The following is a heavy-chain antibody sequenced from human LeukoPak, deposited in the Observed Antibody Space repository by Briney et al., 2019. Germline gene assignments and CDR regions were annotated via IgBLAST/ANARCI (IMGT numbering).Heavy chain of an antibody. CDR1: GFTVSSNY. D-gene: IGHD4/OR15-4a*01. J-gene: IGHJ6*02. CDR3: ARVLYYYGMDV. CDR2: IYSSGST. V-gene: IGHV3-66*01. Sequence: PGGSLRLSCAASGFTVSSNYMSWVRQAPGKGLEWVSVIYSSGSTYYADSVKGRFTISRDNSKNTLYLQMNSLRAEDTAVYYCARVLYYYGMDVWGQGTTVTVSS.